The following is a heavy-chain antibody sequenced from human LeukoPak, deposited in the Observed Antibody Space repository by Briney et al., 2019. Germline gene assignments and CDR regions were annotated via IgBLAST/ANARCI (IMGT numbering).Heavy chain of an antibody. CDR3: ARVIAGTGEFNAFDI. V-gene: IGHV4-59*01. D-gene: IGHD6-19*01. J-gene: IGHJ3*02. CDR1: GGSISSYY. CDR2: IYYSGST. Sequence: SETLSLTCFVSGGSISSYYWSWIRQPPGKGLEWIGYIYYSGSTNYNPSLKSRVTISVDTSKNQFSLRLSSVTAADTAVYYCARVIAGTGEFNAFDIWGQGTMVTVSS.